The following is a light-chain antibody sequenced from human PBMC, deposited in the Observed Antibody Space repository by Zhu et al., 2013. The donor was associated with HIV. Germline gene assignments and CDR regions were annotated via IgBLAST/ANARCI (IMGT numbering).Light chain of an antibody. CDR2: AAS. CDR3: QQSYSTPLT. V-gene: IGKV1-39*01. CDR1: QDISNY. J-gene: IGKJ4*01. Sequence: DIQMTQSPSSLSASVGDRVTITCQASQDISNYLNWYQQKPGKAPKLLIYAASSLQSGVPSRFSGSGSGTDFTLTISSLQPEDFATYYCQQSYSTPLTFGGGTKVRSN.